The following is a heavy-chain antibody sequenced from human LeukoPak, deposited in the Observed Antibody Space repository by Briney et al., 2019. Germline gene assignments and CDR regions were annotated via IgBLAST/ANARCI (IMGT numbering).Heavy chain of an antibody. CDR2: IIPILGIA. Sequence: EASVKFSCKASGGTFSSYAISWVRQAPGQGLEWMGRIIPILGIANYAQKFQGRVAITADKSTSTAYMELSSLRSEDTAVYYCARCGGDCYRGRNFDYWGQGTLVTVSS. CDR1: GGTFSSYA. V-gene: IGHV1-69*04. J-gene: IGHJ4*02. CDR3: ARCGGDCYRGRNFDY. D-gene: IGHD2-21*02.